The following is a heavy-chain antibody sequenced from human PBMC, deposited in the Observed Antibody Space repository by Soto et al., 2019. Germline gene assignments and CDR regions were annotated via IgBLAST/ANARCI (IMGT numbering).Heavy chain of an antibody. D-gene: IGHD6-19*01. CDR2: IKKKSDGGTT. CDR1: GITFSNAW. V-gene: IGHV3-15*01. CDR3: RTQWLD. J-gene: IGHJ4*02. Sequence: GGSLRLSCAASGITFSNAWMSWVRQAPGKGLEWIGFIKKKSDGGTTDYAAPVKGRFSISRDDSKNMVYLQMNSMKTEDTAVYYCRTQWLDWGQGTLVTVSS.